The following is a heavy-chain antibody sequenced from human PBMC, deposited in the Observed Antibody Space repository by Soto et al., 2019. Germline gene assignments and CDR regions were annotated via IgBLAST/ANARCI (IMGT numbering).Heavy chain of an antibody. CDR3: ARDREYSSSHFDY. Sequence: GGSLRLSCAASGFTFSSHAIHWVRQAPGKGLEWVAVIWFDGRNKYYADSVKGRFTISRDNSKNTLYLQMGSLRPDDTAVYYCARDREYSSSHFDYWGQGTLVTVSS. CDR1: GFTFSSHA. D-gene: IGHD6-6*01. CDR2: IWFDGRNK. J-gene: IGHJ4*02. V-gene: IGHV3-33*01.